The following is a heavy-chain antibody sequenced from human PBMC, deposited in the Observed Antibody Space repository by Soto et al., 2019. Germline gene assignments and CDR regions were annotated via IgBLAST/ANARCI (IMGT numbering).Heavy chain of an antibody. CDR2: INHSGGT. CDR1: GGSFSGYY. D-gene: IGHD4-4*01. Sequence: KPSETLSLTCAVYGGSFSGYYWSWIRQPPGKGLEWIGEINHSGGTNYNPSLKSRVTISVDTSKNQFSLKLSSVTAADTAVYYCAREIDDSSPDAFDIWGQGTMVTVSS. CDR3: AREIDDSSPDAFDI. J-gene: IGHJ3*02. V-gene: IGHV4-34*01.